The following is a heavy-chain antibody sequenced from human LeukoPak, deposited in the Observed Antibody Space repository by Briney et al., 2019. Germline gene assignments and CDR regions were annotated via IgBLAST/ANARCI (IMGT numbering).Heavy chain of an antibody. V-gene: IGHV3-48*02. CDR1: GFTFSTYS. D-gene: IGHD5-24*01. CDR2: ISSSSSTI. Sequence: GGSLRLSCTASGFTFSTYSMNWVRQAPGKGLEWVSYISSSSSTIYYADSVKGRFTISRDNAKNSLYLQMNSLRDEDTAVYYCARASFQRWLQLGGDWGQGALVTVSS. CDR3: ARASFQRWLQLGGD. J-gene: IGHJ4*02.